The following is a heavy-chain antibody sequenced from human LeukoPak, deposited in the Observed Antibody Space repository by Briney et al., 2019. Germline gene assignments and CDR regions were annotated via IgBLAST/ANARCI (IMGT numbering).Heavy chain of an antibody. CDR3: ARGAYCSSTSCYQYFQH. V-gene: IGHV4-4*07. CDR2: IYTSGST. Sequence: SETLSLTCTVSGGSISSYYWSWIRQPAGKGLEWIGRIYTSGSTNYNPSLKSRVTMSVDTSKNQFSLKLSSVTAADTAVYYCARGAYCSSTSCYQYFQHWGQGTLVTVSS. D-gene: IGHD2-2*01. J-gene: IGHJ1*01. CDR1: GGSISSYY.